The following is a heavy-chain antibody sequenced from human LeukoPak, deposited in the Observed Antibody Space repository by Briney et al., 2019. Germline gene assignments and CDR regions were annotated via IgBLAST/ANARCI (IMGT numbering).Heavy chain of an antibody. CDR3: ARHVRAWGNPGRANAFDI. CDR2: IYHSGST. D-gene: IGHD3-10*02. V-gene: IGHV4-38-2*02. CDR1: GYSISSGYY. J-gene: IGHJ3*02. Sequence: PSETLSLTCTVSGYSISSGYYWGWIRQPPGKGLEWIGSIYHSGSTYYNPSLKSRVTISVDTSKNQFSLKLSSVTAADTAVYYCARHVRAWGNPGRANAFDIWGQGTMVTVSS.